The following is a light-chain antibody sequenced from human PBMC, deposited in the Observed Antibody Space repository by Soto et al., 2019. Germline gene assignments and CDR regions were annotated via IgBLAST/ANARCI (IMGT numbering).Light chain of an antibody. V-gene: IGKV2-28*01. CDR2: LGS. Sequence: DIVMTQSPLSLPVTPGEPASISCRSSQSLLHNNGYNYLDWYLQKPGQSPQLLIYLGSNRASGVPDRFSGSGSGTDFTLKTSRVEAEDVGVYYCMQALQTRTLGQGTKVDIK. CDR1: QSLLHNNGYNY. CDR3: MQALQTRT. J-gene: IGKJ1*01.